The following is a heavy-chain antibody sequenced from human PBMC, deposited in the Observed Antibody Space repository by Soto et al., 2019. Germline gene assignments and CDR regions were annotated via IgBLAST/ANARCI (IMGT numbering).Heavy chain of an antibody. J-gene: IGHJ6*02. CDR1: GFTFSSYA. CDR3: AKDSGYSDGMDV. V-gene: IGHV3-23*01. CDR2: ISGSGGST. Sequence: VGSLRLSCAASGFTFSSYAMSWVRQAPGKGLEWVSAISGSGGSTYYADSVKGRFTISRDNSKNTLYLQMNSLRAEDTAVYYCAKDSGYSDGMDVWGQGTTVTVSS. D-gene: IGHD3-22*01.